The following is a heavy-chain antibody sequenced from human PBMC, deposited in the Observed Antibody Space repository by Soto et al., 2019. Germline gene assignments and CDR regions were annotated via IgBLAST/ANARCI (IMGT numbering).Heavy chain of an antibody. Sequence: EVQLLESGGGLVQPGGSLRLSCAASRFTFSTYAMSWVRQALGKGLEWVSTVSGNGANTYYADSVKGRFTISRDNSKSTLYLQMDSLRGEDTAVYFCAKDKYSGSGSYKYYYYYEGMDVWGQGTTVTVS. V-gene: IGHV3-23*01. CDR2: VSGNGANT. CDR3: AKDKYSGSGSYKYYYYYEGMDV. D-gene: IGHD3-10*01. CDR1: RFTFSTYA. J-gene: IGHJ6*02.